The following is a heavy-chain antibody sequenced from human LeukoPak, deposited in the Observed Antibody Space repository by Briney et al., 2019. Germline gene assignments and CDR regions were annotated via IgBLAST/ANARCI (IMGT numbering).Heavy chain of an antibody. CDR3: AREARIAAAGPPDWFDP. CDR2: IIPIFGTA. V-gene: IGHV1-69*13. Sequence: SVKVSCKASGGTFSSYAISWVRQAPGQGLEWMGGIIPIFGTANYAQKFQGRVTITADESTSTAYMELSSLRSEDTAMYYCAREARIAAAGPPDWFDPWGQGTLVTVSS. J-gene: IGHJ5*02. D-gene: IGHD6-13*01. CDR1: GGTFSSYA.